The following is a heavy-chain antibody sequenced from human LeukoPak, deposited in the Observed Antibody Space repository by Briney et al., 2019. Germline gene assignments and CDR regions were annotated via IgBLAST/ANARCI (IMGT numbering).Heavy chain of an antibody. CDR1: GFTFSSYG. D-gene: IGHD1-7*01. CDR2: ISLIGGST. Sequence: GGSLRLSCAASGFTFSSYGMSWVRQPPGKGLEWVSTISLIGGSTYYADSVKGRFTISRDNSKNTVYLQMNSLRADDTAVYYCAVSFYYYYMDVWGKGTTVTVSS. CDR3: AVSFYYYYMDV. V-gene: IGHV3-23*01. J-gene: IGHJ6*03.